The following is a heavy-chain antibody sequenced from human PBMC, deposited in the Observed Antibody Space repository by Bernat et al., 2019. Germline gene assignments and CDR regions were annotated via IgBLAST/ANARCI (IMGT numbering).Heavy chain of an antibody. Sequence: EVQLLESGGGLVQPGGSLRLSCAASGFTFSSYAMSWVRQAPGKGLEWVSAISGSGGSTYYADSVKGRFTISSDNSKNTLYLQMNSLRAEDTAVYYCAKGVVQGVINPLGGYYMDVWGKGTTVTVSS. CDR1: GFTFSSYA. CDR2: ISGSGGST. CDR3: AKGVVQGVINPLGGYYMDV. D-gene: IGHD3-10*01. V-gene: IGHV3-23*01. J-gene: IGHJ6*03.